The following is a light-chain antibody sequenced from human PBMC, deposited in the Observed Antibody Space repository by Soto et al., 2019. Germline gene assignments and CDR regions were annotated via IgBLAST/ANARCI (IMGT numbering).Light chain of an antibody. J-gene: IGKJ1*01. Sequence: EVLMTQSPATLSVSPGERATLSCRASQSVSGKLAWYQQKPGQAPRLLIYDASTRATGIPARFSGSGSGTEFALTISSLQSEDFAVYYCQQSNNWLWTFGQGTKVEIK. CDR3: QQSNNWLWT. CDR2: DAS. CDR1: QSVSGK. V-gene: IGKV3-15*01.